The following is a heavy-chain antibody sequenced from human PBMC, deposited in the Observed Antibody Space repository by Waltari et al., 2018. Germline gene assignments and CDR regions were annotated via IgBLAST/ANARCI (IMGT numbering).Heavy chain of an antibody. Sequence: EVQLVESGGGLVQPGRSLRLSCTASGFTFSSYRMNWFRQAPGKGLEWVSYISSSSSTIYYADSVKGRFTISRDNAKNSLYLQMNSLRAEDTAVYYCARLGYYYDSSGYYNFDYWGQGTLVTVSS. CDR3: ARLGYYYDSSGYYNFDY. D-gene: IGHD3-22*01. J-gene: IGHJ4*02. V-gene: IGHV3-48*01. CDR2: ISSSSSTI. CDR1: GFTFSSYR.